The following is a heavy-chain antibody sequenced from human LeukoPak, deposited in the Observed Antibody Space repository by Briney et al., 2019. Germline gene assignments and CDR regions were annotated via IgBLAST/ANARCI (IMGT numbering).Heavy chain of an antibody. CDR2: MSGPGGTT. CDR3: AKERGLVVVSPFDY. V-gene: IGHV3-23*01. J-gene: IGHJ4*02. Sequence: GGSLRLSRAASGFTFSSYAMSWVRQAPGKGLEWVSGMSGPGGTTYYADSVKGRFTISRDNSQNTLYLQMNNLRAEDTAVYYCAKERGLVVVSPFDYWGQGTLVTVSS. CDR1: GFTFSSYA. D-gene: IGHD2-21*01.